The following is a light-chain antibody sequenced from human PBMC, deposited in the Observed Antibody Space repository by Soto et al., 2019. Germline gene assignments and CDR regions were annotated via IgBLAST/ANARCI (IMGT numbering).Light chain of an antibody. CDR2: NAS. CDR1: QAISSW. V-gene: IGKV1-5*03. Sequence: DIQRTQSPSTLSGSVGYRVTITCGASQAISSWLAWYQQKPGKAPKFLIYNASTLKSGVPSRFSGSGSGTEFTLTISSLKNEDFATYYCQHYNSYSEAFGQGTKVEIK. CDR3: QHYNSYSEA. J-gene: IGKJ1*01.